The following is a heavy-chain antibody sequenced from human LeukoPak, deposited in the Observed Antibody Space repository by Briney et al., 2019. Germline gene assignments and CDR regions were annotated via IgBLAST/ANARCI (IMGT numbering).Heavy chain of an antibody. CDR2: ISSSSSYI. CDR1: GFTFSSYS. CDR3: ARDPYSGTYGNTYYYYMDV. Sequence: GGSLRLSCAASGFTFSSYSMNWVRQAPGKGLEWVSSISSSSSYIYYADSVKGRFTISRDNARNSLYLQMNSLRVEDTAVYYCARDPYSGTYGNTYYYYMDVWGKGTTVTISS. D-gene: IGHD1-26*01. J-gene: IGHJ6*03. V-gene: IGHV3-21*01.